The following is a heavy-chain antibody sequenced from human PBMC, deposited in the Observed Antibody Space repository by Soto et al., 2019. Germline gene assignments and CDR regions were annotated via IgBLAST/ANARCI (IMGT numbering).Heavy chain of an antibody. CDR3: ARAWYYDFWTDAFGI. Sequence: GGSLRLSCAASGFTFRSYGMHCVRQAPGKGLEWVAVIWYDGSNKYYADSVKGRLTISRDNSKNTLYLQMNSLRAEDTAVYYCARAWYYDFWTDAFGIWGQGTMVTVSS. CDR1: GFTFRSYG. J-gene: IGHJ3*02. CDR2: IWYDGSNK. V-gene: IGHV3-33*01. D-gene: IGHD3-3*01.